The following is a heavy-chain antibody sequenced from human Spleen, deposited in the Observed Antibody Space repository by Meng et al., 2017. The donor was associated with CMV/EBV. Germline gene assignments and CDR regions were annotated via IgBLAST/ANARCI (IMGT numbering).Heavy chain of an antibody. J-gene: IGHJ4*02. D-gene: IGHD4-11*01. CDR3: ASQSYSNHDY. CDR1: GFTFDDFA. CDR2: ISWISGTR. Sequence: GGSLRLSCAASGFTFDDFAMHWVRQVPGKGLEWVSNISWISGTRGYADSVKGRFTISRDNAKNSLYLQMNSLRDEDTAVYYCASQSYSNHDYWGQGTLVTVSS. V-gene: IGHV3-9*01.